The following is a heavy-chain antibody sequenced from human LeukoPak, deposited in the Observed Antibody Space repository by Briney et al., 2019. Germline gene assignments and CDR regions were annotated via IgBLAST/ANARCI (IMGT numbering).Heavy chain of an antibody. J-gene: IGHJ5*02. D-gene: IGHD3-22*01. CDR3: ARHFRDSSGYYNWFDP. CDR1: GGSISSSSYY. CDR2: IYYSGST. Sequence: SETLSLTCTVSGGSISSSSYYWGWIRQPPGKGLEWIGSIYYSGSTYYNPSLKSRVTISVDTPKNQFSLKLSSVTAADTAVYYCARHFRDSSGYYNWFDPWGQGTLVTVSS. V-gene: IGHV4-39*01.